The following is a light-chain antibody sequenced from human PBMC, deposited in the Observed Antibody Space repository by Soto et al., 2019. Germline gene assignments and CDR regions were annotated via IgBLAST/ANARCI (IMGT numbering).Light chain of an antibody. Sequence: QSFLTQPPSASGSPVQSVAISCTGTSSDVCGYNYFSWYQQHPGKAPKLMIYEVNNRPAGVPDRFSGSKSGNTASLTVSGLQAEDEADYYRSSYAGXSNVVGTGTKVXV. CDR3: SSYAGXSNV. V-gene: IGLV2-8*01. CDR1: SSDVCGYNY. J-gene: IGLJ1*01. CDR2: EVN.